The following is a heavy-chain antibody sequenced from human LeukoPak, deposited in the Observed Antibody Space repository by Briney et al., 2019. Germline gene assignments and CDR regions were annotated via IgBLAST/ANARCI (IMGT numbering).Heavy chain of an antibody. V-gene: IGHV3-30*18. CDR3: AKTGYGDYVSIDWFDP. CDR2: ISYNGDNA. Sequence: GGSLRLSCITSGFPFRSYGMHWVRQAPGQGLEWVAFISYNGDNAYYADSVKGRFTISRDNSKNTLYLQMNSLRAEDTAVYYCAKTGYGDYVSIDWFDPWGQGTLVTVSS. D-gene: IGHD4-17*01. CDR1: GFPFRSYG. J-gene: IGHJ5*02.